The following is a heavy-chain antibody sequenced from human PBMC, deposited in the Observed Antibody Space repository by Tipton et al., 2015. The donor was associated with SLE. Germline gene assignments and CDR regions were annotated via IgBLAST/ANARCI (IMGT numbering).Heavy chain of an antibody. CDR2: IDTAGDT. D-gene: IGHD1-26*01. J-gene: IGHJ4*02. V-gene: IGHV3-13*01. CDR1: GFTFSSYD. CDR3: ARDSGSFGFDY. Sequence: SLRLSCAASGFTFSSYDMHWVRQATGKGLEWVSGIDTAGDTYYPGSVKGRFTISRENAKNSLYLQMNSLRAGDTAVYYCARDSGSFGFDYWGQGTLVTVSS.